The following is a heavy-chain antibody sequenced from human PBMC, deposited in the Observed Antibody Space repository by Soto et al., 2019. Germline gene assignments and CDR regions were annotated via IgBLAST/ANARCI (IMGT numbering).Heavy chain of an antibody. CDR1: GVSISRGDW. J-gene: IGHJ4*02. Sequence: QVLLHESGPGLVKPSATLSLTCTVSGVSISRGDWWSWVRQAPGKELQWIGEIHHSAGTSSHPSLRSRVCLSVDTSKNLSSLNLKSVTAADTGVYYCARLVYDTRLNYLYLDSWGQGLLVTLSS. CDR3: ARLVYDTRLNYLYLDS. V-gene: IGHV4-4*02. CDR2: IHHSAGT. D-gene: IGHD3-22*01.